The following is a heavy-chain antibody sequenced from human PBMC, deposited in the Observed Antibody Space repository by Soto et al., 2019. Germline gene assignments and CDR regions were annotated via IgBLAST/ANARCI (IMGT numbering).Heavy chain of an antibody. CDR1: GFTFSSYS. Sequence: GGSLRLSCAASGFTFSSYSMNRVRQAPGKGLEWVSSISSSSSYIYYADSVKGRFTISRDNAKNSLYLQMNSLRAEDTAVYYCAREIAAADDYWGQGTLVTVSS. CDR2: ISSSSSYI. D-gene: IGHD6-13*01. J-gene: IGHJ4*02. V-gene: IGHV3-21*01. CDR3: AREIAAADDY.